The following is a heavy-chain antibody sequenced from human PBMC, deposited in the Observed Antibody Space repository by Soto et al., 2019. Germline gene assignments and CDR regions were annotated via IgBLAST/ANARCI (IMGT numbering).Heavy chain of an antibody. CDR2: IRNKTNNYAT. Sequence: EVQLVENGGALVQPGGSLRVSCEGSGFVFSDSAIHWVRQASGKGLEWVGRIRNKTNNYATAHNGPVKGRFTISRDDSKNTVYLQMNNLKLYDTAVYYCASRRDWTAVDPFDHWGQGTLVTVSS. CDR3: ASRRDWTAVDPFDH. J-gene: IGHJ4*02. D-gene: IGHD5-18*01. CDR1: GFVFSDSA. V-gene: IGHV3-73*02.